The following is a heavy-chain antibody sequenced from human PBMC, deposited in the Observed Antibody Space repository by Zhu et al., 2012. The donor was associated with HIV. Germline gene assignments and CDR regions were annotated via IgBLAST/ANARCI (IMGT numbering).Heavy chain of an antibody. CDR1: GGSISSYY. J-gene: IGHJ4*02. V-gene: IGHV4-59*01. CDR2: IYYSGST. D-gene: IGHD4-11*01. Sequence: QVQLQESGPGLVKPSETLSLTCTVSGGSISSYYWSWIRQPPGKGPEWIGYIYYSGSTNYNPSLKSRVTISVDTSKNQFSLKLSSVTAADTAVYYCARVTTIFDYVGPGNPGPPSP. CDR3: ARVTTIFDY.